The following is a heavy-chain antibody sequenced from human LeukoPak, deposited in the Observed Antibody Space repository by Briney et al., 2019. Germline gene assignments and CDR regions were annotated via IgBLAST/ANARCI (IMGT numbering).Heavy chain of an antibody. CDR3: ARRVIMSAAGVPDTWLDP. D-gene: IGHD2-8*01. CDR1: GGSISNYY. CDR2: ISYSGGT. J-gene: IGHJ5*02. Sequence: SETLSLTCTVSGGSISNYYWNWVRQPPGKGLEWVGHISYSGGTKYNPSLQSRVTISIDTSKNQFSLNLSSVTAADTAVYYCARRVIMSAAGVPDTWLDPWGQGILVTVSS. V-gene: IGHV4-59*08.